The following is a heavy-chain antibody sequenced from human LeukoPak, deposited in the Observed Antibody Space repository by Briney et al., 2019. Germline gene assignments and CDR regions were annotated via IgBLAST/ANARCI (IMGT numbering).Heavy chain of an antibody. CDR3: ARDLGYYDFWSGYYTRSSYYYYMDV. D-gene: IGHD3-3*01. V-gene: IGHV3-7*01. J-gene: IGHJ6*03. CDR2: IKQDGSEK. CDR1: GFTFSSYW. Sequence: PGGSLRLSCAASGFTFSSYWMSWVRQAPGKGLEWVANIKQDGSEKYYVDSVKGRFTISRDNAKNSLYLQMNSLRAEDTAVYYCARDLGYYDFWSGYYTRSSYYYYMDVWGKGTTVTVSS.